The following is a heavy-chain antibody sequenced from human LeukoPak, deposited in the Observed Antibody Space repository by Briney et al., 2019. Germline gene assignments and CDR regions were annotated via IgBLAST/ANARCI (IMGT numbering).Heavy chain of an antibody. CDR3: ARIRVYYDSSGYYSNWFDP. J-gene: IGHJ5*02. Sequence: SGPALVKPTQTLTLTCTFSGFSLSTSGMCVSWIRQHPGKALEWLARIDWDDDKYYSTSLKTRLTISKDTSKNQVVLTMTNMDPVDTATYYCARIRVYYDSSGYYSNWFDPWGQGTLVTVSS. CDR2: IDWDDDK. CDR1: GFSLSTSGMC. D-gene: IGHD3-22*01. V-gene: IGHV2-70*11.